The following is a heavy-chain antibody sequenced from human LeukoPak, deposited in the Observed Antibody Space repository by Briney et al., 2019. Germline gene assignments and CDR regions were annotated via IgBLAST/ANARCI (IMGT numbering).Heavy chain of an antibody. J-gene: IGHJ2*01. CDR1: GGSLNNYY. CDR2: LLYRGST. CDR3: ARDRCSRRSCYLLIAEKWYFDL. Sequence: PPETPSLTCTDSGGSLNNYYWSWIRQTPRKRLGWIGHLLYRGSTNYYPSLNSRVTISLDTSNNQLSLQLSSVTAADTAVYYCARDRCSRRSCYLLIAEKWYFDLGGRGPGVPV. D-gene: IGHD2-2*01. V-gene: IGHV4-59*01.